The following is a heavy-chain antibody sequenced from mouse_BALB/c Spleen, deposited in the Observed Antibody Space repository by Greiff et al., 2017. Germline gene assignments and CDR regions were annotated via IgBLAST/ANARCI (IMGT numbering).Heavy chain of an antibody. CDR2: IWAGGST. V-gene: IGHV2-9*02. CDR3: ARESYGNYEAWFAY. CDR1: GFSLTSYG. J-gene: IGHJ3*01. D-gene: IGHD2-1*01. Sequence: VKLVESGPGLVAPSQSLSITCTVSGFSLTSYGVHWVRQPPGKGLEWLGVIWAGGSTNYNSALMSRLSISKDNSKSQVFLKMNSLQTDDTAMYYCARESYGNYEAWFAYWGQGTLVTVSA.